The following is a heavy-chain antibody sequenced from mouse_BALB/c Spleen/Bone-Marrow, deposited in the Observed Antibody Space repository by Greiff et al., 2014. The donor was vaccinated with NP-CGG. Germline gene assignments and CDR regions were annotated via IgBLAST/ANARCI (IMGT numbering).Heavy chain of an antibody. CDR2: ITRGGNT. CDR1: GFTFSSYA. D-gene: IGHD1-1*01. J-gene: IGHJ2*01. V-gene: IGHV5-6-5*01. CDR3: ARGEIYYYGSTHYFDY. Sequence: VQLKESGGGLVKPGGSLKLSCAASGFTFSSYAMSWVRQTPEKRLEWVASITRGGNTYYPDSVKGRFTISRDNARDILYLQMSSLRSEDTAMYYCARGEIYYYGSTHYFDYWGQGTTLTVSS.